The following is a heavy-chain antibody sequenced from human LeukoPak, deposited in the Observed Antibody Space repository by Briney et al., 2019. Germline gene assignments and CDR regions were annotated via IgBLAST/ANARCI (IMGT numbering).Heavy chain of an antibody. Sequence: SETLSLTCTVSGGSISSYYWSWIRQPAGKGLEWIGRIYTSGSTNYNPSLKSRVTMSVDTSKNQFSLKLSSVTAADTAVYYCARDAVSPNETWFDPWGQGTLVTVSS. CDR1: GGSISSYY. CDR2: IYTSGST. CDR3: ARDAVSPNETWFDP. J-gene: IGHJ5*02. D-gene: IGHD1-1*01. V-gene: IGHV4-4*07.